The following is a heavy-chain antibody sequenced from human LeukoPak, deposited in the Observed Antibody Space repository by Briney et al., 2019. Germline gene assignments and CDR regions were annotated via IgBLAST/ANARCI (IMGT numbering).Heavy chain of an antibody. Sequence: SETLSLTCIVSGVSISTSAYYWGWIRQPPGEGLQWIGSIYYSGNTYYNSSLKSRVTISVDTSTSQFSLRLSSVTAADTAVYYCARQPALTHSLFDYWGQGTLVTVSS. V-gene: IGHV4-39*01. J-gene: IGHJ4*02. CDR1: GVSISTSAYY. CDR3: ARQPALTHSLFDY. CDR2: IYYSGNT.